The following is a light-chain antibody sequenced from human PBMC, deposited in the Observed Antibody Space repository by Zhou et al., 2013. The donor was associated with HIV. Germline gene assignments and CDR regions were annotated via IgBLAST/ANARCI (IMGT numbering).Light chain of an antibody. Sequence: DIQMTQSPSSLSASVGDRVTITCRASQTISNYLNWCQQKPGKAPKLLIYAASSLQSGVPSRFSGSGSGTDFTLTISSLQPEDFATYFCQQTYSTPGTFGQGTKVEVE. CDR1: QTISNY. CDR2: AAS. CDR3: QQTYSTPGT. V-gene: IGKV1-39*01. J-gene: IGKJ1*01.